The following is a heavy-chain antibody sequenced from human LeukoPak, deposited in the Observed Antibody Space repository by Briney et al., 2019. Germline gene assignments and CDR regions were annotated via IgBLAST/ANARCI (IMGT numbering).Heavy chain of an antibody. CDR3: ARGGYHHGFDI. V-gene: IGHV3-74*01. CDR2: IDNDGSDT. CDR1: GFIFRNYW. Sequence: PGGSLRLSCAPSGFIFRNYWIHWVRHAPGKGLVWISRIDNDGSDTIYADSVKGRFTISRDNANSTLYLQMNRLRAEDTAVYYCARGGYHHGFDIWGQGTMVTVST. D-gene: IGHD5-18*01. J-gene: IGHJ3*02.